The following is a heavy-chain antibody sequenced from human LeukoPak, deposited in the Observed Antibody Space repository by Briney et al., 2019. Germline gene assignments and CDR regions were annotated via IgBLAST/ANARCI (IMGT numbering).Heavy chain of an antibody. CDR3: AREMAYCGGDCYYYYGMDV. CDR1: GYTFTSYS. J-gene: IGHJ6*02. CDR2: ISAYNGNT. V-gene: IGHV1-18*01. D-gene: IGHD2-21*02. Sequence: ASVKVSCKASGYTFTSYSISWVRQAPGQGLEWMGWISAYNGNTNYAQKLQGRVTMTSDTSTSTAYMELRSLRSDDTAVYYCAREMAYCGGDCYYYYGMDVWGQGTTVTVSS.